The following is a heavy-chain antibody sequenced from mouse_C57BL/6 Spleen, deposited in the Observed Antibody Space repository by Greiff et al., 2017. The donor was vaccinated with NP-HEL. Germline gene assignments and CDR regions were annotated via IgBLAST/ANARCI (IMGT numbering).Heavy chain of an antibody. CDR1: GYTFTSYW. D-gene: IGHD1-1*01. J-gene: IGHJ1*03. Sequence: VQLQQPGAELVMPGASVKLSCKASGYTFTSYWMHWVKQRPGQGLEWIGEIDPSDSYTNYNQKFKGKSTLTVDKSSSTAYMQLSSLTSEDSAVYYCAITTVVARGNWYFDVWGTGTTVTVSS. CDR3: AITTVVARGNWYFDV. CDR2: IDPSDSYT. V-gene: IGHV1-69*01.